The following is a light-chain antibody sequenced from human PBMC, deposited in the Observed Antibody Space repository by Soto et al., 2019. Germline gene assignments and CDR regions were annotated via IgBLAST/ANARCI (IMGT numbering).Light chain of an antibody. CDR1: QSINNW. J-gene: IGKJ1*01. V-gene: IGKV1-5*01. CDR2: DVS. CDR3: QQYKSYWT. Sequence: DIQMTQSPSTLSASVGDRVIITCRASQSINNWLAWYQQKPGKAPKLLIYDVSSLESGVPSRFSGSGSGTEFTLTISSLQPDDFATYYCQQYKSYWTSGQGTKVEIK.